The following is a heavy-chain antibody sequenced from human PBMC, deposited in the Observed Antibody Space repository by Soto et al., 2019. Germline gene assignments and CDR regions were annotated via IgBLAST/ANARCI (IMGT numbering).Heavy chain of an antibody. CDR1: GHTFTSYA. CDR2: INAGNGNT. CDR3: ARSYDYDFWSGYQYYFDY. D-gene: IGHD3-3*01. V-gene: IGHV1-3*01. Sequence: ASVKVSCKASGHTFTSYAIHWVRQARGQRLEWMGWINAGNGNTKYSQKFQGRVTITRDTSASTAYMELSSLRSEDTAVYYCARSYDYDFWSGYQYYFDYWGQGTLVTVSS. J-gene: IGHJ4*02.